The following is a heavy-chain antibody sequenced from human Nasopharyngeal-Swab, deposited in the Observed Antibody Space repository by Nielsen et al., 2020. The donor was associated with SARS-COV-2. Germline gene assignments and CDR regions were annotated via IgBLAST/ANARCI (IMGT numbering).Heavy chain of an antibody. D-gene: IGHD2-21*02. CDR2: ISYDGSNK. J-gene: IGHJ4*02. CDR3: AREKSIDEVRVTAMPYYFDY. V-gene: IGHV3-30-3*01. Sequence: GESLKISCAASGFTFSSYAMHWVRQAPGKGLEWVAVISYDGSNKYYADSVKGRFTISRDNSKNTLYLQMNSLRAEDTAVYYCAREKSIDEVRVTAMPYYFDYWGQGTLVTVSS. CDR1: GFTFSSYA.